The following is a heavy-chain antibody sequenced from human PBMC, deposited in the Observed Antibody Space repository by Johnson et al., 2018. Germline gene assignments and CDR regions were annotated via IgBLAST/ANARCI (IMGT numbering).Heavy chain of an antibody. V-gene: IGHV3-49*03. CDR3: SSPPCNCCGECFRLDV. CDR2: IRSRAYGGTT. CDR1: GFTFGDFA. D-gene: IGHD2-21*01. J-gene: IGHJ3*01. Sequence: VQLQESGGGMVQPGRSLRLSCTGSGFTFGDFAMSWFRQAPGKGLEWVGFIRSRAYGGTTKYAASVQGRFTISKDESKSIAYLQMTDLKTEDTAVDYCSSPPCNCCGECFRLDVWGQGTTVTVSS.